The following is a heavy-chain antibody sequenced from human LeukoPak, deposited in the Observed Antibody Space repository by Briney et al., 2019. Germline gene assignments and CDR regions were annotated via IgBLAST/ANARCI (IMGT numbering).Heavy chain of an antibody. V-gene: IGHV4-61*01. D-gene: IGHD1-26*01. Sequence: SETLSLTCTVSGASVSSASYWTWIRQPPGKGVEWIAHIYNGVNTNYNPSLKSRVTISVDTSKNQFSLRLNSVIAADTAVYYCARSRAFNSGAFDPWGQGILVTVSS. J-gene: IGHJ5*02. CDR1: GASVSSASY. CDR3: ARSRAFNSGAFDP. CDR2: IYNGVNT.